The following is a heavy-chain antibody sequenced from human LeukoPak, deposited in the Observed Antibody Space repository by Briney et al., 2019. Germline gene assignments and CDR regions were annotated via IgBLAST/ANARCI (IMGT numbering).Heavy chain of an antibody. CDR2: ISYDGSNK. D-gene: IGHD2-2*01. CDR3: ARNEGVYQLLPIDY. V-gene: IGHV3-30*01. J-gene: IGHJ4*02. CDR1: GLTFSSYA. Sequence: GGSLRLSCAASGLTFSSYAILWVRQAPGKGLEWVAVISYDGSNKYYADSVKGRFTISRDNSKNTLYLQMNSLRAEDTAVYYCARNEGVYQLLPIDYWGQGTLVTVSS.